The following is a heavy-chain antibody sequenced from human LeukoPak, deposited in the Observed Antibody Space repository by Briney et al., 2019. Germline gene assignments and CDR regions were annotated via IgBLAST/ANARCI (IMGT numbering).Heavy chain of an antibody. CDR2: INHSGST. CDR3: ARQKRTRFDY. J-gene: IGHJ4*02. Sequence: SETLSLTCAVYGGSFSGYYWSWIRQPPEKGLEWIGEINHSGSTNYNPSLKSRVTISVDTSKNQFSLKLSSVTAADTAVYYCARQKRTRFDYWGQGTLVTVSS. CDR1: GGSFSGYY. V-gene: IGHV4-34*01.